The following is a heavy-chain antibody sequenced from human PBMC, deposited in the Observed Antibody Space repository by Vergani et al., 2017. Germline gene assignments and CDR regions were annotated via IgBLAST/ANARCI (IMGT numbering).Heavy chain of an antibody. D-gene: IGHD3-16*01. CDR2: IYYSGST. V-gene: IGHV4-59*01. J-gene: IGHJ5*02. Sequence: QVQLQESGPGLVKPSETLSLTCTVSGGSISSYYWSWIRQPPGKGLEWIGYIYYSGSTNYNPSLKSRVTISVDTSKNQFSLKLSSVTAADTAVYYCAGGREENGFDPWGQGTLVTVSS. CDR1: GGSISSYY. CDR3: AGGREENGFDP.